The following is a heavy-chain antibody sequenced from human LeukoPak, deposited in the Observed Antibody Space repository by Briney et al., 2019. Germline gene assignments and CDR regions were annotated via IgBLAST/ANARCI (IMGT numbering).Heavy chain of an antibody. J-gene: IGHJ2*01. CDR2: IYTSGST. CDR3: ARLSTLNWYFDL. CDR1: GGSISSYY. Sequence: SETLSLTCTVSGGSISSYYWSWIRQPAGKGLEWIGRIYTSGSTYYNPSLKSRVTISVDTSKNQFSLKLSSVTAADTAVYYCARLSTLNWYFDLWGRGTLVTVSS. V-gene: IGHV4-4*07. D-gene: IGHD1-1*01.